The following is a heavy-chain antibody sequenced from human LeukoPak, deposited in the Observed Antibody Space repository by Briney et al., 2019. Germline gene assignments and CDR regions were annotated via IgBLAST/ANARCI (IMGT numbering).Heavy chain of an antibody. CDR1: GFTFSSYA. J-gene: IGHJ4*02. CDR2: ISYSGST. Sequence: PGGSLRLSCAASGFTFSSYAMNWVRQAPGKGLEWVSSISYSGSTYYADSVKGRFTISRVKSKSTLYLQMNSLRAEDTALYYCAKGSGGVTTTIDHWGEGTLVTASS. D-gene: IGHD2-21*02. CDR3: AKGSGGVTTTIDH. V-gene: IGHV3-23*01.